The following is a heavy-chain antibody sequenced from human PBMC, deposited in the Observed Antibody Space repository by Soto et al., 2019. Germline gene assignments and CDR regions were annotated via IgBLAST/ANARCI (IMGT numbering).Heavy chain of an antibody. J-gene: IGHJ6*02. CDR1: GGTFSSYA. D-gene: IGHD1-26*01. V-gene: IGHV1-69*12. Sequence: QVQLVQSGAEVKKPGSSVKVSCKASGGTFSSYAISWVRQAPGQGLEWMGGIIPIFGTANYAQKFQGRVTMTAAEATGTAYMGRSSLRSEDTAVYFCAAYPRGRGYYYGMDVWGQGTTVTVSS. CDR3: AAYPRGRGYYYGMDV. CDR2: IIPIFGTA.